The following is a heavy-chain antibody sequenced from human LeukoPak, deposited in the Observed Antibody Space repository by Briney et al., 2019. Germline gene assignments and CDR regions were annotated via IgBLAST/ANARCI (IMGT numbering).Heavy chain of an antibody. CDR3: ARYVPVRTGTTRASFDY. V-gene: IGHV4-34*01. J-gene: IGHJ4*02. D-gene: IGHD1-1*01. Sequence: SETLSLTCAVYGGSFSGYYWSWIRQPPGKGLEWIGEINHSGSTNYNPSLKGRVTISVDTSKNQFSLSLTSVTAADTAVYYCARYVPVRTGTTRASFDYWGQGTLVTVSS. CDR1: GGSFSGYY. CDR2: INHSGST.